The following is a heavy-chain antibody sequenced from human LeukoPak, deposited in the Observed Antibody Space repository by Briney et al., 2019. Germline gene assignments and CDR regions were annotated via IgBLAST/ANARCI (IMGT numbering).Heavy chain of an antibody. V-gene: IGHV3-23*01. CDR2: ISGTGGST. CDR3: AKSSYYVSSGFYREYYFDY. Sequence: GGSLRLSCVASGFSFNNFGMSWVRQAPGKGLEWVSSISGTGGSTHYADSVKGRFTISRDNSKNTLYLQMNSLRAGDTAIYYCAKSSYYVSSGFYREYYFDYWGQGTLVPVSS. J-gene: IGHJ4*02. CDR1: GFSFNNFG. D-gene: IGHD3-22*01.